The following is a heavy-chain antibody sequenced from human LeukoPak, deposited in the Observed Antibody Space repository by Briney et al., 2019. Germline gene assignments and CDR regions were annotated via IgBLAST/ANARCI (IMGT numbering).Heavy chain of an antibody. V-gene: IGHV1-2*06. CDR3: AGGVLHGGGNWFDP. Sequence: ASVKVSFKTSGYTFTGYYMHWLRPAPGQGLEWVGRINPNSGGTYYSQKFQGRGTMNRDTSISTSYMELTSLISDDTAVYYCAGGVLHGGGNWFDPWGQGTLVTVSS. CDR1: GYTFTGYY. J-gene: IGHJ5*02. CDR2: INPNSGGT. D-gene: IGHD3-16*01.